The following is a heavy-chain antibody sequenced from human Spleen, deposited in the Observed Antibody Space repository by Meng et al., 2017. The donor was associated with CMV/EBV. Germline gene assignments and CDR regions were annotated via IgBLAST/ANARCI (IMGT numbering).Heavy chain of an antibody. J-gene: IGHJ6*02. CDR2: TFHIGRT. V-gene: IGHV4-4*02. Sequence: GSLRLSCGVSGGSISSSNWWSWVRQPPGKGLEWIGDTFHIGRTNYNPSLKSRVTISVDRSKNRFSLKLNSVTAADTAVYYCAREMGDWNDPYGMDVWGQGTTVTVSS. CDR1: GGSISSSNW. CDR3: AREMGDWNDPYGMDV. D-gene: IGHD1-1*01.